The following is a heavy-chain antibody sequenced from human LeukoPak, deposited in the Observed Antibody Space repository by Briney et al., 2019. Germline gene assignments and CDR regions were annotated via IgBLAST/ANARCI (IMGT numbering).Heavy chain of an antibody. J-gene: IGHJ4*02. CDR3: ARGGLSRGFDY. D-gene: IGHD3-3*02. V-gene: IGHV4-39*01. CDR2: IYHSGST. Sequence: SETLSLTCTVSGGSISNSNVYWGWIRQPPGKGLEWIGSIYHSGSTFYNPSLKSRVTISVDTSKNQFSLNLISATAADTAVYYCARGGLSRGFDYWGQGTLVTVSS. CDR1: GGSISNSNVY.